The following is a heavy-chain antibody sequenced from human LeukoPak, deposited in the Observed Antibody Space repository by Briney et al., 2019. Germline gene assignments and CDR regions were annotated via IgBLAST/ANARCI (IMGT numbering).Heavy chain of an antibody. D-gene: IGHD1-26*01. J-gene: IGHJ4*02. Sequence: SETLSLTCTVSGDSISSYFWSWIRQPPGKGLEWIAYFYYRGSTNYNPSLRSRVTISVDTSKNQFSLKLNSVTAADTAVYYCAREATIVGATMIWGQGTLVIVSS. V-gene: IGHV4-59*12. CDR3: AREATIVGATMI. CDR2: FYYRGST. CDR1: GDSISSYF.